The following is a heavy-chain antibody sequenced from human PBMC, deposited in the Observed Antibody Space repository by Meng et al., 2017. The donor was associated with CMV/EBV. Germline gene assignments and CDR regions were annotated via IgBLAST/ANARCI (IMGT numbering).Heavy chain of an antibody. CDR1: GFTVSSNY. CDR3: ARVNQGIDY. V-gene: IGHV3-19*01. Sequence: GESLKISCAASGFTVSSNYMSWVRQAPGKGLEWVSGVSWNGSRTHYADSVKGRFIISRDNAKNSLYLQMNSLRAEDTAVYYCARVNQGIDYWGQGTLVTVSS. J-gene: IGHJ4*02. CDR2: VSWNGSRT. D-gene: IGHD1-14*01.